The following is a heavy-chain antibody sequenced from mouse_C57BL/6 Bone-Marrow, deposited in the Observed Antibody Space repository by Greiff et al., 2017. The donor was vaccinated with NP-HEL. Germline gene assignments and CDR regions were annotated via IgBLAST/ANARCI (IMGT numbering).Heavy chain of an antibody. V-gene: IGHV1-50*01. J-gene: IGHJ4*01. CDR3: AREEYDYDDGAMDY. CDR1: GYTFTSYW. Sequence: QVQLKQPGAELVKPGASVKLSCKASGYTFTSYWMQWVKQRPGQGLEWIGEIDPSDSYTNYNQKFKGKATLTVDTSSSTAYMQLSSLTSEDSAVYYCAREEYDYDDGAMDYWGQGTSVTVSS. D-gene: IGHD2-4*01. CDR2: IDPSDSYT.